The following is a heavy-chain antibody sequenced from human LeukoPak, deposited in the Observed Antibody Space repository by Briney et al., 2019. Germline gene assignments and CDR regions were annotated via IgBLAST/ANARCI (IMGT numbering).Heavy chain of an antibody. D-gene: IGHD6-19*01. CDR2: VSWDGDTT. J-gene: IGHJ3*02. V-gene: IGHV3-43*01. CDR3: AKVRSSGYDAFDI. Sequence: PGGSLRLSCAASGFTFDDYIMHWVRQAPGKGLEWVSLVSWDGDTTYYADSVKGRFTISRDNSKNSLYLQMNSLRAEDTAVYYCAKVRSSGYDAFDIWGQGTMVTVSS. CDR1: GFTFDDYI.